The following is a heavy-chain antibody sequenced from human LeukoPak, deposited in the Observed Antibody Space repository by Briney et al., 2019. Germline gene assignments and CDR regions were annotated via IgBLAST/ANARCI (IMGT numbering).Heavy chain of an antibody. J-gene: IGHJ4*02. CDR2: IYHSGST. V-gene: IGHV4-38-2*01. D-gene: IGHD5-24*01. CDR1: GYSISSGYY. Sequence: SETLSLTCAVSGYSISSGYYWGWIRQPPGKGLEWIGSIYHSGSTYYNPSLKSRVTISVDTSKNQFSLKLSSVAAADTAVYYCARSEKMATIVNWGKGTLVTVSS. CDR3: ARSEKMATIVN.